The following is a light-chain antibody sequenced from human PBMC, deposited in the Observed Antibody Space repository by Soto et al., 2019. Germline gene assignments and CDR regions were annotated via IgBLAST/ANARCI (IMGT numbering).Light chain of an antibody. CDR2: GAS. CDR1: QSVSGRY. V-gene: IGKV3-20*01. Sequence: EIVMTQSPATLSVSPGERGTLSCRASQSVSGRYLAWYQQKPGQAPRLLIYGASSRATGIPDRFSGSGSGTDFTLTISRLEPEDFAVYYCQQYGISPRTFGQGTKVDI. CDR3: QQYGISPRT. J-gene: IGKJ1*01.